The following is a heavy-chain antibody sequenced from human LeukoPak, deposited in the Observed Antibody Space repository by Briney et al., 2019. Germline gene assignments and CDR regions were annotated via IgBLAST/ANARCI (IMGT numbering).Heavy chain of an antibody. V-gene: IGHV4-59*08. D-gene: IGHD3-22*01. CDR2: IYYSGST. CDR3: ARHYYSYYYGMDV. Sequence: SETLSLTCIVSGGSIRGYYWSWIRQSPGKGLEWIGYIYYSGSTKYNPSLKSRVTISVDTSKNQFSLKLRSVTAADTAVYYCARHYYSYYYGMDVWGQGTTVTVCS. CDR1: GGSIRGYY. J-gene: IGHJ6*02.